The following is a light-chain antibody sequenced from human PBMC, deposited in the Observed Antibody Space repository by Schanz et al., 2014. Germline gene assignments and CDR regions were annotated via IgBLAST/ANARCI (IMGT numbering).Light chain of an antibody. J-gene: IGLJ1*01. V-gene: IGLV1-40*01. Sequence: QSVLTQPPSVSGAPGQRVTISCTGSSSNIGAPYDVHWYQQLPGTAPKLLIFANHNRASGVPDRFSGSKSGTSASLAISGLQSEDEADYYCAVWDDSLNGYVFGTGTKLTVL. CDR2: ANH. CDR1: SSNIGAPYD. CDR3: AVWDDSLNGYV.